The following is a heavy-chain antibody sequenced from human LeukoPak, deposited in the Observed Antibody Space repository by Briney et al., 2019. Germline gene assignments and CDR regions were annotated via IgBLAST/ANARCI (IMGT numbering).Heavy chain of an antibody. CDR2: SIGSGGSA. Sequence: GGSLRLSCAASGFTFSSYAMSWVRQAPGKGLEWVSGSIGSGGSAYYADSVKGRFTISRDNSKNTLYLQMNSLRAEDTAVYYCAKPSYYYDSSGPDWGQGTLVTVSS. CDR1: GFTFSSYA. V-gene: IGHV3-23*01. D-gene: IGHD3-22*01. CDR3: AKPSYYYDSSGPD. J-gene: IGHJ4*02.